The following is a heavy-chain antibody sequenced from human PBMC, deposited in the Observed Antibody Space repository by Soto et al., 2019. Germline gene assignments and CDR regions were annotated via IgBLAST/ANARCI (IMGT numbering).Heavy chain of an antibody. Sequence: GRGMRVSCAVYGLKFSNYAMSWGRQAAGKGLEWVSLISATGGGTYYADSVKGRFTISRDNSHNTLYLQVHSLTAEDTAVYYCAKDRRAGGNSAFYFDFWGQGAQVTVSS. CDR1: GLKFSNYA. D-gene: IGHD3-16*01. CDR2: ISATGGGT. CDR3: AKDRRAGGNSAFYFDF. V-gene: IGHV3-23*01. J-gene: IGHJ4*02.